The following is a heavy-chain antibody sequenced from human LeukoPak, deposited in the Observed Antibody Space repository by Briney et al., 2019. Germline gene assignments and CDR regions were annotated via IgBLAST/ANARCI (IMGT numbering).Heavy chain of an antibody. CDR1: GGTFSSYA. V-gene: IGHV1-69*04. J-gene: IGHJ4*02. CDR2: IIPILGIA. CDR3: ASWDSSGSYPLDY. D-gene: IGHD1-26*01. Sequence: SVKVSCKASGGTFSSYAISWVRQAPGQGLEWMGRIIPILGIANYAQKFQGRVTITADKSTSTAYMELSSLRSEDTAAYYCASWDSSGSYPLDYWGQGTLVTVSS.